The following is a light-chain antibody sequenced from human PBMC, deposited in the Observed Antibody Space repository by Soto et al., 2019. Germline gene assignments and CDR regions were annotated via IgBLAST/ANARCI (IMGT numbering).Light chain of an antibody. V-gene: IGLV2-23*02. J-gene: IGLJ2*01. CDR1: SSDVGHYNL. CDR2: EVI. Sequence: QSALTQPASVSGSPGQSITISGTGTSSDVGHYNLVSWYRQHPGKAPKLMIYEVIKRPSGVSNRFSGSKSGNTASLTISGLQTEDEADYYCCSYAGSSTPVLFGGGTKVTVL. CDR3: CSYAGSSTPVL.